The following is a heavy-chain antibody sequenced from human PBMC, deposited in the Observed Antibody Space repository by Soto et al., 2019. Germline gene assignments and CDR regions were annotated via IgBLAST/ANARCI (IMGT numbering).Heavy chain of an antibody. CDR2: IKSKTDGGTT. CDR3: TGVRGVRYYYGMDV. CDR1: GFTFSNAW. Sequence: GGSLRLSCAASGFTFSNAWMNWVRQAPGKGLEWVGRIKSKTDGGTTDYAAPVKGRFTISRDDSKNTLYLQMNSLKTEDTAVYYCTGVRGVRYYYGMDVWGQGTTVTVSS. V-gene: IGHV3-15*07. J-gene: IGHJ6*02. D-gene: IGHD3-10*01.